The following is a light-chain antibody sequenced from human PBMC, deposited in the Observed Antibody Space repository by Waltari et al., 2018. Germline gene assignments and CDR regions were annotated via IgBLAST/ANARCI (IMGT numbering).Light chain of an antibody. CDR3: QQYYSTPPT. V-gene: IGKV4-1*01. CDR1: QSVLYSSNNKNY. J-gene: IGKJ1*01. CDR2: WAS. Sequence: IVMTQSPDSLAVSLGESATINCKSSQSVLYSSNNKNYLAWYQQKPGQPPKLLIYWASTRESGVPDRFSGSGSGTDFTLTISSLQAEDVAVYYCQQYYSTPPTFGQGTKVEIK.